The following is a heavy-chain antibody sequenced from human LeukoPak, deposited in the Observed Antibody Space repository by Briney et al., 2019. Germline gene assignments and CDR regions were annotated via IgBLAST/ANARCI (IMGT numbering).Heavy chain of an antibody. CDR1: GGSFSGYY. CDR2: INHSGST. J-gene: IGHJ4*02. D-gene: IGHD2-2*02. CDR3: ATNCSSTSCYSVSLGY. V-gene: IGHV4-34*01. Sequence: SETLSLTCAVYGGSFSGYYWTWIRQPPGKGLEWIGEINHSGSTNYNPSLKSRVTISVDTSKNQFSLKLSSVTAADTAVYYCATNCSSTSCYSVSLGYWGQGTLVTVSS.